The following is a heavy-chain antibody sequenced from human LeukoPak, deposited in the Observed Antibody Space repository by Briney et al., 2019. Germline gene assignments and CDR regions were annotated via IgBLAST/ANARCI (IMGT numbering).Heavy chain of an antibody. D-gene: IGHD5-18*01. CDR2: IYYSGST. J-gene: IGHJ6*02. CDR1: GGSFSSYY. CDR3: ARDRPAMVPNYYYYGMDV. V-gene: IGHV4-59*01. Sequence: SETLSLTCTVYGGSFSSYYWSWIRQPPGKGLEWIGYIYYSGSTNYNPSLKSRVTISVDTSKNQFSLKLSSVTAADTAVYYCARDRPAMVPNYYYYGMDVWGQGTTVTVSS.